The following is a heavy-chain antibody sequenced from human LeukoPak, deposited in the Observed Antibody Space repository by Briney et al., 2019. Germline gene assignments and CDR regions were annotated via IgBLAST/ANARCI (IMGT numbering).Heavy chain of an antibody. D-gene: IGHD6-13*01. Sequence: SQTLSLTCTVSGGSISSGGYYWSWIHQHPGKGLEWIGYIYYSGSTYYNPSLKSRVTISVDTSKNQFSLKLSSVTAADTAVYYCARDNRIAAAGNYYYYGMDVWGQGTTVTVSS. V-gene: IGHV4-31*03. J-gene: IGHJ6*02. CDR3: ARDNRIAAAGNYYYYGMDV. CDR2: IYYSGST. CDR1: GGSISSGGYY.